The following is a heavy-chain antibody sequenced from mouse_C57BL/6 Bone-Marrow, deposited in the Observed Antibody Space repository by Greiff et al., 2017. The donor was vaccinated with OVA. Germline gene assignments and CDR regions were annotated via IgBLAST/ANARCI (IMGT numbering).Heavy chain of an antibody. CDR3: ARDDAMDY. Sequence: EVQVVESGGGLVQSGRSLRLSCATSGFTFSDFYMEWVRQAPGKGLEWIAASRNKANDYTTDYSASVKGRFIVSIDTSQSILYLQMNALRAEDTAIYYCARDDAMDYWGQGTSVTVSS. J-gene: IGHJ4*01. CDR1: GFTFSDFY. V-gene: IGHV7-1*01. CDR2: SRNKANDYTT.